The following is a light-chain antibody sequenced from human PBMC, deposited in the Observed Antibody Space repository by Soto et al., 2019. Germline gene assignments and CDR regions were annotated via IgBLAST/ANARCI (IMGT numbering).Light chain of an antibody. J-gene: IGKJ1*01. CDR2: GAF. V-gene: IGKV3-15*01. CDR3: LQDYNYPWT. Sequence: EIVMTQSPVTLSVSPGERATLSCRASQSVRSNLAWYQQKPGQAPSLLIYGAFTRATGIPARFSGTGSGTEFTLTISSLQSEDFATYYCLQDYNYPWTFGQGTKVDIK. CDR1: QSVRSN.